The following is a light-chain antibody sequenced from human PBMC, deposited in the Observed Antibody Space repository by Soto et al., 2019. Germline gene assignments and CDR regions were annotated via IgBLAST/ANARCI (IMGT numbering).Light chain of an antibody. J-gene: IGKJ1*01. CDR1: QSTSNN. Sequence: EIVMTQSPGTLSVSPGERATLSCRASQSTSNNLAWYQQKPGQAPRLLILGASTRATGIPGRFSGSGSGTEFTLTISSLESEDFAVYYGQQYSKWPQTFGQGTKVEIK. V-gene: IGKV3-15*01. CDR2: GAS. CDR3: QQYSKWPQT.